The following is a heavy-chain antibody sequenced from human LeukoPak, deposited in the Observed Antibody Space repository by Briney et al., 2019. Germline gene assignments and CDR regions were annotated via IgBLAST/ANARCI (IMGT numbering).Heavy chain of an antibody. CDR3: ARDINTAMVSAPFDY. CDR1: GFTFSNYG. V-gene: IGHV3-33*01. Sequence: GGSLRLSCVASGFTFSNYGMHWVRQAPGKGLEWVAVIWYDGSNKYYADSVKGRFTISRDNSKNTLYLQMNSLRAEDTAVHYCARDINTAMVSAPFDYWGQGTLVTVSS. D-gene: IGHD5-18*01. CDR2: IWYDGSNK. J-gene: IGHJ4*02.